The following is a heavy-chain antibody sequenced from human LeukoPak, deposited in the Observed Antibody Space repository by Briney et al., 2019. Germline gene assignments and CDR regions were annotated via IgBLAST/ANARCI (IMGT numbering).Heavy chain of an antibody. CDR2: INPHSGGT. CDR3: ARASGSYYNGHY. D-gene: IGHD3-10*01. CDR1: GYTFTGYY. V-gene: IGHV1-2*02. J-gene: IGHJ4*02. Sequence: ASVKVSCKASGYTFTGYYMHWVRQAPGQGLEWMGWINPHSGGTNYAQKFQGRVTMTRDTSISTAYMELSRLRSDDTAVYYCARASGSYYNGHYWGQGTLVTVSS.